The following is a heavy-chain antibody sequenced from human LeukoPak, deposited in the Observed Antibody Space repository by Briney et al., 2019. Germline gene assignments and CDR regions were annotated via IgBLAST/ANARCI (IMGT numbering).Heavy chain of an antibody. Sequence: SETLSLTCTVSGGSISSYYWSWIWQPPGKGLEWIGYIYYSESTNYNPSLKSRVTISVDTSKNQFSLKLSSVTAADTAVYYCARAPAARGWFDPWGQGTLVTVSS. D-gene: IGHD6-6*01. CDR2: IYYSEST. J-gene: IGHJ5*02. CDR3: ARAPAARGWFDP. CDR1: GGSISSYY. V-gene: IGHV4-59*01.